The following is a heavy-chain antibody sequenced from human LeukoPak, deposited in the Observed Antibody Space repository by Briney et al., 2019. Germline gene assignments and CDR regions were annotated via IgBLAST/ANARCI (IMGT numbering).Heavy chain of an antibody. CDR1: GDSVSSNSAA. Sequence: SQTLSLTCAISGDSVSSNSAAWNWIRQSPSRGLEWLGRAYRTSRWYNDYAVSVKSRITINPDTSKNQFSLQLSSVTPEDTAVYYCARDLPPGAAGVTGPFDYWGQGTLVTVSA. CDR3: ARDLPPGAAGVTGPFDY. D-gene: IGHD6-13*01. V-gene: IGHV6-1*01. J-gene: IGHJ4*02. CDR2: AYRTSRWYN.